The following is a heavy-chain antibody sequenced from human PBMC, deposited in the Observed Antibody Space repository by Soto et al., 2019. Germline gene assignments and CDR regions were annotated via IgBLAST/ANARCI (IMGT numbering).Heavy chain of an antibody. D-gene: IGHD1-7*01. V-gene: IGHV4-59*01. CDR1: GGSISSYY. J-gene: IGHJ6*02. CDR3: ARGGYWDYAGPEAYYYGMDG. Sequence: SETLSLTCTVSGGSISSYYLSWIRQPPGKGLEWIGYIYYSGGTNYNPSLKSRVIISVDASTNHFSLKLSSVTAADTAAYYCARGGYWDYAGPEAYYYGMDGWGQGTTVTVSS. CDR2: IYYSGGT.